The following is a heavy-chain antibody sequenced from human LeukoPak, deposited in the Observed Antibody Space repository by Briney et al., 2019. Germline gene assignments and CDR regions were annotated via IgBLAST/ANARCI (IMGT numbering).Heavy chain of an antibody. CDR3: ARANHIVLATAINDAFDI. J-gene: IGHJ3*02. CDR2: SSRSGSTI. Sequence: GGSLRLSCAASGFTFSSYEMNWVRQAPGKGLEWVSYSSRSGSTIYYADSVKGRFTISRDNAKNSLYLQMNSLRAEDTAVYYCARANHIVLATAINDAFDIWGQGTTVTVSS. V-gene: IGHV3-48*03. D-gene: IGHD2-21*02. CDR1: GFTFSSYE.